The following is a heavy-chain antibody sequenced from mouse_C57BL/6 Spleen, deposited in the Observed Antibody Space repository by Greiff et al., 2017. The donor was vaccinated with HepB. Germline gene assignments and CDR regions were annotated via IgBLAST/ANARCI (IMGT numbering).Heavy chain of an antibody. CDR2: IHPSDSDT. CDR1: GYTFTSYW. D-gene: IGHD1-1*01. CDR3: AMEYYYGPFDY. J-gene: IGHJ2*01. Sequence: VKLQQPGAELVKPGASVKVSCKASGYTFTSYWMHWVKQRPGQGLEWIGRIHPSDSDTNYNQKFKGKATLTVDKSSSTAYMQLSSLTSEDSAVYYCAMEYYYGPFDYWGQGTTLTVSS. V-gene: IGHV1-74*01.